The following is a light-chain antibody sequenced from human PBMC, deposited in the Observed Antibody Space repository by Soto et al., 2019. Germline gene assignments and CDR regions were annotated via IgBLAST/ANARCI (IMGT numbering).Light chain of an antibody. CDR1: QRVSTF. Sequence: EIVLTQSPGTLSLSPGDRATLSCRASQRVSTFLAWYQQRPGQAPRLLISEASNRATGIPARFSGSGSGTDFILTISSLEPEDSGVYYCQQRNDWVTFGGGTKVDIK. CDR3: QQRNDWVT. CDR2: EAS. J-gene: IGKJ4*01. V-gene: IGKV3-11*01.